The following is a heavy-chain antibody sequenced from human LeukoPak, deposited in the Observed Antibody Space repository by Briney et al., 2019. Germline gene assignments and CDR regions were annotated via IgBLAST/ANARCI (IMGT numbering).Heavy chain of an antibody. Sequence: GRSLRLSCAASGFTFSSYGMHWVRQAPGKGLEWVAAIWYDGSNKYHADSVKGRFTISRDNSKNTLYLQMNGLRAEDTAVYYCARDNNWTPDYWGQGTLVTVSS. CDR2: IWYDGSNK. D-gene: IGHD3/OR15-3a*01. CDR3: ARDNNWTPDY. J-gene: IGHJ4*02. CDR1: GFTFSSYG. V-gene: IGHV3-33*01.